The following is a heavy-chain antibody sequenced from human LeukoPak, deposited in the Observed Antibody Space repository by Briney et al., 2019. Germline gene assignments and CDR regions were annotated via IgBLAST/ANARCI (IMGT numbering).Heavy chain of an antibody. CDR2: INHSGSS. D-gene: IGHD1-14*01. V-gene: IGHV4-34*01. J-gene: IGHJ3*02. CDR1: GGSFSGYY. Sequence: SETLSLTCAVYGGSFSGYYWSWIRQPPGKGLEWIGEINHSGSSNYNPSLKSRVTIAVDRSKNHFSLKLSSVTAADTAVYYCARDNPVVWGAFDIWGQGAMVTVS. CDR3: ARDNPVVWGAFDI.